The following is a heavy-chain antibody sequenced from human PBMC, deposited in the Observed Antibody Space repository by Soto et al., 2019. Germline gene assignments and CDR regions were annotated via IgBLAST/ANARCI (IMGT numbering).Heavy chain of an antibody. J-gene: IGHJ5*02. CDR3: ARQASYWPGGGGWIDP. CDR1: GFTFSAYD. Sequence: PGGSLRLSCAASGFTFSAYDMHWVRQATGKGLEWVSAIGTQHDTYYPESVKGRFTISRENAKNSLYLQMNSLRAGDTAVYFCARQASYWPGGGGWIDPWGQGTLVTVSS. D-gene: IGHD2-8*02. CDR2: IGTQHDT. V-gene: IGHV3-13*01.